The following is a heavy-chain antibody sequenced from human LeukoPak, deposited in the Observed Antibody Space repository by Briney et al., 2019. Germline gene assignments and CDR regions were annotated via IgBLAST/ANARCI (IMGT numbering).Heavy chain of an antibody. CDR3: ARVVGPFDY. CDR2: ISSSGDST. Sequence: PGGSLRLSCAASGFTFSNYAMTWVRQAPGKGLEWVSSISSSGDSTYYADFVKGQFTISRDNSKNTLYLQMNSLRVEDTAVYYCARVVGPFDYWGQGTLVTVSS. CDR1: GFTFSNYA. V-gene: IGHV3-23*01. J-gene: IGHJ4*02.